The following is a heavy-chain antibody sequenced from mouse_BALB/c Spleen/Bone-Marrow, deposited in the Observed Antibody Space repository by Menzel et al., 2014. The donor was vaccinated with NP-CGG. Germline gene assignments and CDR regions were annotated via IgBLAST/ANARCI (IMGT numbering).Heavy chain of an antibody. Sequence: VQLQQSGTELVKPGASVKLSCKASGYTFTSYYMFWVKQRPGQGLEWIGEINPSNGGTVFNEKFKSKVTLTVDKSSSTAYIQLSGLTSEDSAVYYCIRSVGTGFAYWGQGTLVTVS. V-gene: IGHV1-53*01. CDR1: GYTFTSYY. CDR3: IRSVGTGFAY. CDR2: INPSNGGT. D-gene: IGHD3-1*01. J-gene: IGHJ3*01.